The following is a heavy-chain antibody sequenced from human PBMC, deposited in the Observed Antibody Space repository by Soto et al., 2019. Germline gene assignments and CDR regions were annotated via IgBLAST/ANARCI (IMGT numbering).Heavy chain of an antibody. J-gene: IGHJ4*02. V-gene: IGHV3-33*01. CDR1: GFTFSSYG. Sequence: GGSLRLSCAASGFTFSSYGMHWVRQAPGKGLEWVAVIWYDGSNKYYADSVKGRFTISRDNSKNTLYLQMNSLRAEDTAVYYCARDQKWNYYDSSGYAAFDYWGQGTLVTVSS. D-gene: IGHD3-22*01. CDR3: ARDQKWNYYDSSGYAAFDY. CDR2: IWYDGSNK.